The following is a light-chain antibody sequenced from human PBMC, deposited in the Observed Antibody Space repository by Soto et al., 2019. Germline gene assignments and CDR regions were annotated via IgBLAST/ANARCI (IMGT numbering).Light chain of an antibody. CDR1: TNY. J-gene: IGLJ1*01. CDR3: CSFAGSYTSYV. CDR2: DVN. Sequence: QSVLTQPRSVAGSPGQSGSISCTGTTNYVSWYQQHPGKAPRVMIYDVNKRPSGVPDRFSGSKSGNTASLTISGLQAEDEADYYCCSFAGSYTSYVFATGTKVTVL. V-gene: IGLV2-11*01.